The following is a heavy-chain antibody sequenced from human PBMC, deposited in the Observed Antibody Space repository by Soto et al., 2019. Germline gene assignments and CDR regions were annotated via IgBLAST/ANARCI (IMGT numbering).Heavy chain of an antibody. CDR1: GYTFSGCY. CDR2: IYPDSGGT. V-gene: IGHV1-2*02. J-gene: IGHJ4*02. D-gene: IGHD2-8*01. Sequence: ASVKVSCKTSGYTFSGCYIHWVRQAPGQGLESMGWIYPDSGGTDYAQKFQGRVTMTRNTSIITAYMELSRLRSDDTAVYYCRVTGVSEVDYWGQGTLVTVSS. CDR3: RVTGVSEVDY.